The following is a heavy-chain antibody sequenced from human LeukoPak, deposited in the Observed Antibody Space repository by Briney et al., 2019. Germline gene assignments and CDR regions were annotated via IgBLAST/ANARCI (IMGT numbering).Heavy chain of an antibody. D-gene: IGHD5-12*01. CDR2: INTDGSTTDNT. V-gene: IGHV3-74*01. Sequence: PGGSLRLSCAASGFTFSSYWMHWVRQAPGKGLEWVSRINTDGSTTDNTNYAGSVKGRFTISRDNAKNAVYLQMDGLRAEDTAVYYCARDYGHSGYDYLPYYWGQGTLVTVSS. CDR3: ARDYGHSGYDYLPYY. CDR1: GFTFSSYW. J-gene: IGHJ4*02.